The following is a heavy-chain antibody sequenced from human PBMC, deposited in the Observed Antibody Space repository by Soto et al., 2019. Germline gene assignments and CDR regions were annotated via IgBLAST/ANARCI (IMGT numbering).Heavy chain of an antibody. CDR1: GFTFSSYG. V-gene: IGHV3-33*01. J-gene: IGHJ4*02. Sequence: PGGSLRLCCAASGFTFSSYGMHWVRQAPGKGLEWVAVIWYDGSNKYYADSVKGRFTISRDNSKNTLYLQMNSLRAEDTAVCYCARESQSAGYSSSSLHIAPAGHFDYSGQGTLVTVSS. CDR2: IWYDGSNK. CDR3: ARESQSAGYSSSSLHIAPAGHFDY. D-gene: IGHD6-6*01.